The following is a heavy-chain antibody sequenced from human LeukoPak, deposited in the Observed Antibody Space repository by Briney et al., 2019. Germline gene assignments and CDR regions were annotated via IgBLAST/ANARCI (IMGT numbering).Heavy chain of an antibody. CDR2: IKQDGGEK. J-gene: IGHJ4*01. Sequence: GGSLRLSCAVSGFTFSSYWMNWFRQAPAKGPEWVASIKQDGGEKSYVDSVKGRFTISRDNAKNSLYLQMSSLRAEDTAVYYCARDGTAAGLYFDLWGQGTLVTVSS. CDR1: GFTFSSYW. CDR3: ARDGTAAGLYFDL. V-gene: IGHV3-7*01. D-gene: IGHD6-13*01.